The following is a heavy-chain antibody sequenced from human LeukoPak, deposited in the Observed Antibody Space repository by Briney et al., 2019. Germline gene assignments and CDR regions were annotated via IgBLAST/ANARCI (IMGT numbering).Heavy chain of an antibody. V-gene: IGHV6-1*01. Sequence: SQTLSLTCAISGDSVSSNSAAWNWIRQSPSRGLEWLGRTYYRSKWYNDYAVSVKSRITINPDTSKNQFSLQLNSVTPEDTAVYYCAGDRGSYPYYYYYYGMDVWDQGTTVTVSS. D-gene: IGHD1-26*01. J-gene: IGHJ6*02. CDR3: AGDRGSYPYYYYYYGMDV. CDR2: TYYRSKWYN. CDR1: GDSVSSNSAA.